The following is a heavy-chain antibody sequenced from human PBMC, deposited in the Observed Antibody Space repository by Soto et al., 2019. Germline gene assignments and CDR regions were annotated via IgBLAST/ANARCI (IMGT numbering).Heavy chain of an antibody. V-gene: IGHV3-7*01. CDR1: GFTFSSHW. CDR3: ARKGYGSGALDS. Sequence: EVQLVESGGGVVQPGGSLRLACAASGFTFSSHWMTWVRQAPGKGLEYVAYIKEDGSEKYYVDSVKGRFTISRDNAENSLFLQMNRLTAEDTAVYYCARKGYGSGALDSWGQGTRVSVSS. CDR2: IKEDGSEK. D-gene: IGHD3-10*01. J-gene: IGHJ4*02.